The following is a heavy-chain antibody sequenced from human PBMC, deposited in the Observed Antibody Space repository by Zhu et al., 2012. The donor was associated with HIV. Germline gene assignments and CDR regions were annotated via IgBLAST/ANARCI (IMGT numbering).Heavy chain of an antibody. D-gene: IGHD5-12*01. V-gene: IGHV4-34*02. CDR1: GGPFSGCF. CDR2: VNHGGDI. J-gene: IGHJ4*02. CDR3: ARSIYQADSGYGF. Sequence: QVQLQQWGAGLLKPSETLSLTCATHGGPFSGCFYAWVRQPARGGLQWIGHVNHGGDIDYNPSLKSRVTIEADASQSHFSLKMTSVTAADTATYYCARSIYQADSGYGFWGQGTLVIVSS.